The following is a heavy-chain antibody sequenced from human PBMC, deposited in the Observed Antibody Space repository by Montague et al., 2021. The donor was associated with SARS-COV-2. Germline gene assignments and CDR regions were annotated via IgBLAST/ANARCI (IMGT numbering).Heavy chain of an antibody. CDR2: INQSGST. CDR3: ARVAGGYYHDSSAYFDY. J-gene: IGHJ4*02. CDR1: GGSFSGYY. Sequence: ETLSLTCAVYGGSFSGYYWSWIRQPPGKGLEWIGEINQSGSTNYNPSLKSRVTLSVDTSKKQFSLKLSSLTAAGTAVYYCARVAGGYYHDSSAYFDYWGQGSLVTVSS. V-gene: IGHV4-34*01. D-gene: IGHD3-22*01.